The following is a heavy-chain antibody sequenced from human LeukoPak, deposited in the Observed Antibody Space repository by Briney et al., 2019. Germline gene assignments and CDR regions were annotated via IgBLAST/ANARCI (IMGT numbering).Heavy chain of an antibody. CDR1: GFTFSSYE. CDR3: ARGPTGSSWYVWVDY. J-gene: IGHJ4*02. V-gene: IGHV3-48*03. Sequence: PGGSLRLSCAASGFTFSSYEMKWVRQAPGKGLEWVSYISSGGSTIYYADSVKGRFTISRDNAKNSLYLQMNSLRAEDTALYYCARGPTGSSWYVWVDYWGQGTLATVSS. D-gene: IGHD6-13*01. CDR2: ISSGGSTI.